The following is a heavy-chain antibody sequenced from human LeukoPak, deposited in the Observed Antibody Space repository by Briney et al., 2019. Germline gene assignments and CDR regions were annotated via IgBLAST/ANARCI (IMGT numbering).Heavy chain of an antibody. D-gene: IGHD6-6*01. CDR1: GGTFSSYA. V-gene: IGHV1-8*02. Sequence: ASVKVSCKASGGTFSSYAISWVRQAPGQGLEWMGWMNPNSGNTGYAQKFQGRVTMTRNTSISTAYMELSSLRSEDTAVYYCARGGPGSSSWYWGQGTLVTVSS. CDR3: ARGGPGSSSWY. CDR2: MNPNSGNT. J-gene: IGHJ4*02.